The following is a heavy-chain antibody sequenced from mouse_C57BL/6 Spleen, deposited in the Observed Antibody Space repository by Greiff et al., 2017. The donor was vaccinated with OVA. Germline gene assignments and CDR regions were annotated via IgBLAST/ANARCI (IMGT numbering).Heavy chain of an antibody. D-gene: IGHD1-1*01. V-gene: IGHV5-9*01. J-gene: IGHJ1*03. CDR1: GFTFSSYT. CDR2: ISGGGGNT. CDR3: ARVTTVAWYFDV. Sequence: EVQGVESGGGLVKPGGSLKLSCAASGFTFSSYTMSWVRQTPEKRLEWVATISGGGGNTYYPDSVTGRVTISRDNAKNTLYRQMSSMRSEDTALYCCARVTTVAWYFDVWGTGTTVTVSS.